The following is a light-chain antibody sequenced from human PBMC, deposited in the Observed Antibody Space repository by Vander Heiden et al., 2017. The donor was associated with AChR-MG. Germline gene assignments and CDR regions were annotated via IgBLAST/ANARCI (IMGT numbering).Light chain of an antibody. Sequence: DIQMTQSPSSLSASVGDRVTITCRASQSISSYLNWYQQKPGKAPKLLLYAASSLQSAVPSRFSGSGSATDFTLTISMLQPEDFATYYCQQRDSTPLTFGGRTKVEIK. V-gene: IGKV1-39*01. CDR2: AAS. CDR1: QSISSY. J-gene: IGKJ4*01. CDR3: QQRDSTPLT.